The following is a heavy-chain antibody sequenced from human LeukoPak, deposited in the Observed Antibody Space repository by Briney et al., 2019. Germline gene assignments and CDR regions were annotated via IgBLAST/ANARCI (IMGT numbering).Heavy chain of an antibody. CDR1: GFTFSSYW. D-gene: IGHD6-13*01. CDR2: INSDGSST. J-gene: IGHJ4*02. Sequence: GGSLRLSCAASGFTFSSYWMYWVRQAPGKGLVWVSRINSDGSSTSYADSVKGRFTISRDNAKNTLYLQMNSLRAEDTAVYYCASDLSSWYVDYWGQGTLVTVSS. V-gene: IGHV3-74*01. CDR3: ASDLSSWYVDY.